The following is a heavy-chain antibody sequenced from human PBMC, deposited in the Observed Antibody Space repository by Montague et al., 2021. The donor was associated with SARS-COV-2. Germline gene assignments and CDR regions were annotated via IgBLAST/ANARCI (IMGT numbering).Heavy chain of an antibody. CDR1: GDSVAENRGG. V-gene: IGHV6-1*01. D-gene: IGHD6-19*01. Sequence: CAISGDSVAENRGGWKGNRYDPSRRLELLCRTYHKTKWYNDYALXVKSRITINPDTSKNQFSLQLNSVTPEDTAVYYCAREEQWLGAVYYCYGMDVWGQGNKVTVSS. J-gene: IGHJ6*02. CDR2: TYHKTKWYN. CDR3: AREEQWLGAVYYCYGMDV.